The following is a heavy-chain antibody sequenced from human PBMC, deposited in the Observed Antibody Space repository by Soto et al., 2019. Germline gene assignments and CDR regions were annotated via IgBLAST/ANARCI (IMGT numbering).Heavy chain of an antibody. V-gene: IGHV3-23*01. CDR3: AKDLTPGVDTGFFDY. J-gene: IGHJ4*02. CDR1: RFTFSSYA. Sequence: PGGSLRLSCAASRFTFSSYAMSWVRQAPGKGLEWVSAISGSGGSTYYADSVKGRFTISRDNSKNTLYLQMNSLRAEDTAVYYCAKDLTPGVDTGFFDYWGQGTLVTAPQ. CDR2: ISGSGGST. D-gene: IGHD5-18*01.